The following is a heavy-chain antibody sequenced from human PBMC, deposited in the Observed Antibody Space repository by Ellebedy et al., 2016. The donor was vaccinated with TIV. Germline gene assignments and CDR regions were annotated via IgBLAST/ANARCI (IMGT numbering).Heavy chain of an antibody. D-gene: IGHD1-7*01. Sequence: SETLSLXCSVSGGSISSSNYYWGWIRQPPGKGLEWIGCISYSGLTYYSPSLKSRVTIALDTSKNQISLTLTSVTAADTAVYYCAKYAAGNYGDPWGQGTLLTVSS. V-gene: IGHV4-39*07. CDR1: GGSISSSNYY. J-gene: IGHJ5*02. CDR2: ISYSGLT. CDR3: AKYAAGNYGDP.